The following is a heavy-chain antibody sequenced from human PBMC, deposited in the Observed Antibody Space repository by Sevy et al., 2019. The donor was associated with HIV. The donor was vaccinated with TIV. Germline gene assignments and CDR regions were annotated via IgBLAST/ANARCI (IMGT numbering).Heavy chain of an antibody. Sequence: GGSLRLSCAASGFTFSDHYMEWVRQAPGKGLEWVGRTRNKADSYTTEYAASVKGRFTISRDDSKNSLYLQMNSLKTETTAVYYCATHAGIAAAGRVFDYWGLCPLLTVSS. CDR2: TRNKADSYTT. CDR1: GFTFSDHY. V-gene: IGHV3-72*01. D-gene: IGHD6-13*01. J-gene: IGHJ4*02. CDR3: ATHAGIAAAGRVFDY.